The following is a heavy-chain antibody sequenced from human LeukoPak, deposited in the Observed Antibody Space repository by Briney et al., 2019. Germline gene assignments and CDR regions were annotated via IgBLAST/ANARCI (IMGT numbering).Heavy chain of an antibody. D-gene: IGHD1-26*01. J-gene: IGHJ6*03. Sequence: SETLSPTSAVYGGSFRGDYCGGIRDPPRERLGRILEINLSGSTNYNPSLKSRVTISVDTSNIQFSLKLSSLPAADTAVYYCARFRSYNALGYYYYFMDVWGKGTTVTVSS. CDR3: ARFRSYNALGYYYYFMDV. CDR1: GGSFRGDY. CDR2: INLSGST. V-gene: IGHV4-34*01.